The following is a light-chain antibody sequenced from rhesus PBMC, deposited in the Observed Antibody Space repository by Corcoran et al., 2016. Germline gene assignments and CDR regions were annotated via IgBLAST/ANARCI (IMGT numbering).Light chain of an antibody. J-gene: IGKJ4*01. Sequence: EIVLTQSPATLSLSPGERATLSCRASQSVSSSLAWYQQKPGQAPRLFIYDASSRATGIPDRFSGSGAGTDFTLTISRLEPEDVGVYYCQQYSNWPPLTFGGGTKVELK. CDR3: QQYSNWPPLT. CDR2: DAS. V-gene: IGKV3-35*01. CDR1: QSVSSS.